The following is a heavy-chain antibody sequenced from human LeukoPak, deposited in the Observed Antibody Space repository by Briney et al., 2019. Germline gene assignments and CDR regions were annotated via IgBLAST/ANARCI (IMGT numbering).Heavy chain of an antibody. CDR3: AKSMTLQWRGFFDL. CDR2: ISDSGANT. J-gene: IGHJ2*01. D-gene: IGHD6-19*01. Sequence: PGGSLRLSCAASGLTFSTYGFHWVRQAPGKGLEWVSTISDSGANTYYADSVRGRFTISRDNSKNTLYLQKNSLRADDTAIYYCAKSMTLQWRGFFDLWGRGTHVTVSS. V-gene: IGHV3-23*01. CDR1: GLTFSTYG.